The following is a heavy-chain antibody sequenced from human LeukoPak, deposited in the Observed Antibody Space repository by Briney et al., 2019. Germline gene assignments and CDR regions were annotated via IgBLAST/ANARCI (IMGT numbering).Heavy chain of an antibody. CDR3: TRNSGWYGLS. J-gene: IGHJ1*01. CDR1: GFTLSSYE. CDR2: IDYDGGSG. D-gene: IGHD6-19*01. V-gene: IGHV3-23*01. Sequence: PGGSLRLSCTVSGFTLSSYEMSWIRQAPGKGLEWVSSIDYDGGSGHYADSVKGRFTISRDNSNNTLFLHLNSLRGEDTAVYYCTRNSGWYGLSWGQGTLVTVSS.